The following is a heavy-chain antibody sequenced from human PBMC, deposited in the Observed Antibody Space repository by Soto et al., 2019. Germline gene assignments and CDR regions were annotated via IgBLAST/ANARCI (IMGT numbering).Heavy chain of an antibody. J-gene: IGHJ6*02. CDR1: GGSITASY. CDR3: ARGEDAFFYYGLDV. Sequence: SETLSLSCIVSGGSITASYWSWIRRPPGKGRGWIAYIYDTGISGYTPSTSYNPSLKSRVTMSVDTSKSQFSLKWTSVTAWDTAVYYCARGEDAFFYYGLDVWGQGITVT. CDR2: IYDTGISGYTPST. V-gene: IGHV4-59*01.